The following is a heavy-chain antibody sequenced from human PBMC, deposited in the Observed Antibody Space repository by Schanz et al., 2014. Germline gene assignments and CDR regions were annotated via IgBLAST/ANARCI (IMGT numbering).Heavy chain of an antibody. CDR3: TKDKSQIAVAGLFDL. D-gene: IGHD6-19*01. CDR1: GFNFSDYA. CDR2: ISGSGGST. V-gene: IGHV3-23*01. J-gene: IGHJ4*02. Sequence: EVHLLESGGGLVPPGGSLRLSCAASGFNFSDYAMCWVRQAPGKGLEWVSAISGSGGSTYYADSVKGRFTISRDNSKNTLYLQMNSLRAEDTALYYCTKDKSQIAVAGLFDLWGQGTLLTVSS.